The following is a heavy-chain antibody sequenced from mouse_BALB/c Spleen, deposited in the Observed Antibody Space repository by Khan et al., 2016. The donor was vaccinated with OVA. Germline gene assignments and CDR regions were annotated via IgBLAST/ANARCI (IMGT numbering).Heavy chain of an antibody. CDR2: ISTGGSYT. D-gene: IGHD1-1*01. V-gene: IGHV5-6*01. J-gene: IGHJ3*01. CDR1: GFTFSTFG. CDR3: TRLAYYDDSEGFAY. Sequence: EVKLLESGGDLVKPGGSLKLSCAASGFTFSTFGMSWVRQTPDKRLEWVATISTGGSYTYYPDIVKGRFIISRDNAKNTLDLQMSSLKSEDTAMYYCTRLAYYDDSEGFAYWGQGTLVTVSA.